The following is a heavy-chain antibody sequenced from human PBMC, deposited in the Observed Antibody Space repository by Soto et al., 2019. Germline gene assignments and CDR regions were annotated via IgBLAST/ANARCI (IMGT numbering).Heavy chain of an antibody. Sequence: EVQLLESGGDLVRPGESLRLSCAASGFNFNKYAMSWVRQAPGEGLEWVSGISCCGGTASYADSVKGRFTIAREDSKNTLFLHMNSLRVEDTAEYYCAKADGEQWLLPHLENWGRGTLVTVS. J-gene: IGHJ4*02. CDR2: ISCCGGTA. V-gene: IGHV3-23*01. CDR1: GFNFNKYA. D-gene: IGHD6-19*01. CDR3: AKADGEQWLLPHLEN.